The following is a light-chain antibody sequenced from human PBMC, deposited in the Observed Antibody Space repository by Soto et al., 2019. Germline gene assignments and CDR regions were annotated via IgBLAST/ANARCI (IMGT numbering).Light chain of an antibody. CDR2: DVS. J-gene: IGLJ2*01. CDR3: TSYTSSSTRV. V-gene: IGLV2-14*01. CDR1: SSDVGGYNY. Sequence: QSVLTQPASVSGSPGQSITISCTGTSSDVGGYNYVSWYQQHPGKAPKLIIYDVSNRPSGVSNRFSGSKSGNTASLTISGLQAEDAADYYCTSYTSSSTRVFGGGPTLTVL.